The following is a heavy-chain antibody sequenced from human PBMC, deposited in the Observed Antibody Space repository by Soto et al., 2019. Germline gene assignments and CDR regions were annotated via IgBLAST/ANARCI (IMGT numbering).Heavy chain of an antibody. V-gene: IGHV3-30*03. J-gene: IGHJ3*02. CDR2: ISYDGSNK. Sequence: QVQLVESGGGVVQPGRSLRLSCAASGFSFSNYGMHWVRQAXXXXXXXXAVISYDGSNKYYVDSVKGRFTIFRDNSKNTVFLQXXXXXXXXXXXXXXXXXXXXXXXXXXXXXGAYDAFDIWGQGTLVTVSS. CDR1: GFSFSNYG. CDR3: XXXXXXXXXXXXXXXGAYDAFDI.